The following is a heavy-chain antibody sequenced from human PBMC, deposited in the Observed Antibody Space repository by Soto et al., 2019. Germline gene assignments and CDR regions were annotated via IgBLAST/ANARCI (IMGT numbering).Heavy chain of an antibody. Sequence: GGSLRLSCAASGFTFSDHYMDWVRQAPGKGLEWVGRTRNKANSYTTEYAASVKGRFTISRDDSKNSLYLQMNSLKTEDTAVYYCASCSSGSYDAFDIWGQGTMVTVSS. V-gene: IGHV3-72*01. CDR2: TRNKANSYTT. CDR3: ASCSSGSYDAFDI. D-gene: IGHD1-26*01. CDR1: GFTFSDHY. J-gene: IGHJ3*02.